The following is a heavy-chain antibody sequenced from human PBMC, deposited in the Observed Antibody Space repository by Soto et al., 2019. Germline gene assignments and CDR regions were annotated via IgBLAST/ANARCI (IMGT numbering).Heavy chain of an antibody. Sequence: QVQLVQSGPEVRNPGSSVRVSCKTSGGTFIVHAINWVRQAPGQGLEWVGMIIPLYGRTNYAQKLQGRVTITADESKRASILDVSSLTSEDTAVYFCAREGGGLASGDCDYWGQGTQVTISS. J-gene: IGHJ4*02. CDR1: GGTFIVHA. V-gene: IGHV1-69*18. CDR3: AREGGGLASGDCDY. D-gene: IGHD2-21*01. CDR2: IIPLYGRT.